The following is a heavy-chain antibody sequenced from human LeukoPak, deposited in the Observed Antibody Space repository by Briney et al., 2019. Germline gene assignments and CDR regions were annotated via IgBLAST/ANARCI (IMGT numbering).Heavy chain of an antibody. CDR1: GFTFSSYS. CDR2: ISSSSSTI. V-gene: IGHV3-48*04. Sequence: GGSLRLSCAASGFTFSSYSMNWVRQAPGKGLEWVSYISSSSSTIYYADSVKGRFTISRDNAKNSLYLQMKSLRAEDTAVYYCARYGSGSYDAFDIWGQGTMVTVSS. D-gene: IGHD3-10*01. J-gene: IGHJ3*02. CDR3: ARYGSGSYDAFDI.